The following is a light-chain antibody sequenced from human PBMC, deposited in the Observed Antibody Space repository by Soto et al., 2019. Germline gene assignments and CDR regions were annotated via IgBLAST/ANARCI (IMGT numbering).Light chain of an antibody. CDR2: AAS. CDR3: QKYNTVPRT. V-gene: IGKV1-27*01. CDR1: QGISHF. Sequence: DIQMTQSPSSLSAPVGDRVTITCRASQGISHFLAWYQQKPGKVPKLLIYAASILQSGVPPRFSGSGSGTDFTLTISSLQPEDVATYYCQKYNTVPRTFGQGPKVEI. J-gene: IGKJ1*01.